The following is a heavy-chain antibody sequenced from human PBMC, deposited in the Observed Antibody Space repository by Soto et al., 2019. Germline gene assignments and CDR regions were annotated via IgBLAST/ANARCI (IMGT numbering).Heavy chain of an antibody. CDR1: GGSFSDYA. V-gene: IGHV1-69*12. D-gene: IGHD3-22*01. Sequence: QVQLVQSGAEVKKPGSSVQVSCKASGGSFSDYALSWVRQAPGQGLEWMGGIIPIFETTHYAQRIQGRVTITADVTTKIADMGLIRLRSDDTVVYYCARDFLRYYDSCCHYDGENYWGQGPLVIVSS. J-gene: IGHJ4*02. CDR2: IIPIFETT. CDR3: ARDFLRYYDSCCHYDGENY.